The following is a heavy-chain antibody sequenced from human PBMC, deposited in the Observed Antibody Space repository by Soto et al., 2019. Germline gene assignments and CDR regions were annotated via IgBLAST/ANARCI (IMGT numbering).Heavy chain of an antibody. CDR3: ARESGGSCYQRCAFDI. Sequence: ASVKVACKASGGTFSSSAISWVRQAPGQGLEWMGGIIPIFGTANYAQKFQGRVTITADESTSTAYMELSSLRSEDTAVYYCARESGGSCYQRCAFDIWGQGTMVTVSS. D-gene: IGHD2-15*01. V-gene: IGHV1-69*13. CDR2: IIPIFGTA. CDR1: GGTFSSSA. J-gene: IGHJ3*02.